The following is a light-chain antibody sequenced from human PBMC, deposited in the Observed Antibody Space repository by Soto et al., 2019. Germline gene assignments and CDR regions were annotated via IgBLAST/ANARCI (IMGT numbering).Light chain of an antibody. V-gene: IGLV1-47*01. Sequence: QSVLTQPPSASGTPGQNVSISCSGSSSNIGNDYVYWYRQLPGTAPKLLIYRNNQRPSEVPDRFSASKSGTSASLAINGLRSEDEADYYCSAWDDSLSVVFGGGTKLTVL. CDR3: SAWDDSLSVV. CDR1: SSNIGNDY. CDR2: RNN. J-gene: IGLJ3*02.